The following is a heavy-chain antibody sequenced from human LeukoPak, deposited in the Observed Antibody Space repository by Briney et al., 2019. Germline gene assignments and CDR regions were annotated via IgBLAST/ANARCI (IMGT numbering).Heavy chain of an antibody. CDR1: GGSISSGSYY. V-gene: IGHV4-39*01. D-gene: IGHD1-26*01. Sequence: SETLSLTCTVSGGSISSGSYYWSWIRQPAGKGLEWIGSIYYSGSTYYNPSLKSRVTISVDTSKNQFSLKLSSVTAADTAVYYCARHRSPYSGSYYSATGGVDYWGQGTLVTVSS. J-gene: IGHJ4*02. CDR3: ARHRSPYSGSYYSATGGVDY. CDR2: IYYSGST.